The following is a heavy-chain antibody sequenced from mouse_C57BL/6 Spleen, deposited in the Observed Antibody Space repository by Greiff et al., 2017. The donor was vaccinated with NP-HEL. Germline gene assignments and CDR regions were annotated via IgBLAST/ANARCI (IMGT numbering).Heavy chain of an antibody. D-gene: IGHD1-1*01. J-gene: IGHJ1*03. CDR2: IYPGDGDT. V-gene: IGHV1-82*01. CDR1: GYAFSSSW. CDR3: ANYYGSSYEYFDV. Sequence: QVQLQQSGPELVKPGASVKISCKASGYAFSSSWMNWVKQRPGKGLEWIGRIYPGDGDTNYNGKFKGKATLTADKSSSTAYMQLSSLTSEDSAVYFCANYYGSSYEYFDVWGTGTTVTVSS.